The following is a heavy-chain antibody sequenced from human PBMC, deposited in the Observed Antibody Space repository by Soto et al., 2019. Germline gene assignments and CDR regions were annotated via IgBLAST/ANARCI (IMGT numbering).Heavy chain of an antibody. CDR1: GGTFSSYA. CDR2: IIPIFGTA. J-gene: IGHJ4*01. D-gene: IGHD3-22*01. Sequence: SVKVSCKASGGTFSSYAISWVRQAPGQGLEWMGGIIPIFGTANYAQKFQGRVTITADESTSTAYMELSSLRSEDTAVYYCARFPLSPPPYYYDSRGPPRSVPHYCDYWSQ. CDR3: ARFPLSPPPYYYDSRGPPRSVPHYCDY. V-gene: IGHV1-69*13.